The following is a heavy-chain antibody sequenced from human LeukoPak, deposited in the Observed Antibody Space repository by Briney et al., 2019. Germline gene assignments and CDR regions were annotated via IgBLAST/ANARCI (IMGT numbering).Heavy chain of an antibody. CDR3: AKDPGYCSGGSCYYFDY. CDR2: ISYDGSNK. D-gene: IGHD2-15*01. Sequence: GGSLRLSCVASGFTFSSYAMHWVRQAPAKGLEWVAVISYDGSNKYYTDSVKGRFSISRDNSKNTLYLQMNSLRAEDTAVYYCAKDPGYCSGGSCYYFDYWGQGTLVTVSS. V-gene: IGHV3-30*18. J-gene: IGHJ4*02. CDR1: GFTFSSYA.